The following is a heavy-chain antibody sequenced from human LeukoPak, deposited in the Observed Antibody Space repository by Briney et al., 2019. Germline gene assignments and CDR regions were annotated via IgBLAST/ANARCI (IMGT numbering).Heavy chain of an antibody. Sequence: GRSLRLSCAASGFTFSSYGMHWVRQAPGKGLEWVAVISYDGSNKYYADSVKGRFTISRDNSKNTLYLQMNSLRAEDTAVYYCAKDLSNSSGWPKLDYWGQGTPVTVSS. J-gene: IGHJ4*02. CDR1: GFTFSSYG. CDR2: ISYDGSNK. CDR3: AKDLSNSSGWPKLDY. V-gene: IGHV3-30*18. D-gene: IGHD6-19*01.